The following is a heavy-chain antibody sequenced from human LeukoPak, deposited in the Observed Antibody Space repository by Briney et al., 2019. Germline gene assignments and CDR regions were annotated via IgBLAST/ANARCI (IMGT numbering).Heavy chain of an antibody. J-gene: IGHJ4*02. Sequence: GGSLRLSCAASGFTFSSHAMSWVRQAPGKGLEWVSAISGSGGSTYYVDSVKGRFTISRDKSKNTLYLQMNSLRAEDTAVYYCAKGLAVAGHFDYWGQGTLVTVSS. V-gene: IGHV3-23*01. CDR1: GFTFSSHA. CDR3: AKGLAVAGHFDY. CDR2: ISGSGGST. D-gene: IGHD6-19*01.